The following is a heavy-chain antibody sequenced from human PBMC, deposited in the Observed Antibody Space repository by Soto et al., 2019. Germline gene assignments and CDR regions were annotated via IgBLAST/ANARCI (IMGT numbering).Heavy chain of an antibody. CDR3: TSSLSITMIVVVYRY. J-gene: IGHJ4*02. Sequence: PGGSLRLSCAASGFTFSGSAMHWVRQASGKGLEWVGRIRSKANSYATAYAASVKGRFTVSRDDSKNTAYLQMNSLKTEDTAVYYCTSSLSITMIVVVYRYWGQGTLVTVSS. D-gene: IGHD3-22*01. CDR2: IRSKANSYAT. CDR1: GFTFSGSA. V-gene: IGHV3-73*01.